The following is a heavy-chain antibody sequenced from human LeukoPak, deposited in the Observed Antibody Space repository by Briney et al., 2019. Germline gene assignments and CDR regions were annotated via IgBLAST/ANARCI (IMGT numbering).Heavy chain of an antibody. CDR2: IYYSGST. CDR1: GRHVKCGSYY. D-gene: IGHD6-13*01. V-gene: IGHV4-61*01. J-gene: IGHJ4*02. Sequence: PSETLSLTCTVCGRHVKCGSYYWSWIRQPPGKGLEWIGYIYYSGSTNYNPSLKSRVTISVDKSKNQFSLNLRSVTAPDADVHYCVREIAAAGTFDYLVQGSLVSVSS. CDR3: VREIAAAGTFDY.